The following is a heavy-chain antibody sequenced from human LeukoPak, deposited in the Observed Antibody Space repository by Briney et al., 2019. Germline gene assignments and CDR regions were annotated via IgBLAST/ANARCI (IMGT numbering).Heavy chain of an antibody. CDR1: GFTFSSYG. Sequence: GGSLRLSCAASGFTFSSYGMHWVRQAPGKGLEWVAFIRFDGSFKSYADSVKGRFTISRDNSKNTLFLQMNSLRAEDTSVYYCAKEGRRGRWLQFTGGDWLDSWGQGTLVTVSS. V-gene: IGHV3-30*02. J-gene: IGHJ5*01. D-gene: IGHD5-24*01. CDR3: AKEGRRGRWLQFTGGDWLDS. CDR2: IRFDGSFK.